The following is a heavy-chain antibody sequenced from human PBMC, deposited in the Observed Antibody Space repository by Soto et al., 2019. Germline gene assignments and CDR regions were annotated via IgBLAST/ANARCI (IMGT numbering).Heavy chain of an antibody. D-gene: IGHD6-13*01. V-gene: IGHV3-23*01. Sequence: PGGSLRLSCAASGFSFSTYAMSWFRQAPGKGLEWVSGISGSGGTTYYADSVKGRFTISRDNSKNTLYLQVNSLRVEDTAVYYCAKDQAAAGTISRYFQHWGQGTLVTVSS. CDR3: AKDQAAAGTISRYFQH. J-gene: IGHJ1*01. CDR1: GFSFSTYA. CDR2: ISGSGGTT.